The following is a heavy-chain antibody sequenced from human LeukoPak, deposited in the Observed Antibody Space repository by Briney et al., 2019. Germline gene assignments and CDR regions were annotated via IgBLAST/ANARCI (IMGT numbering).Heavy chain of an antibody. CDR2: MNPNSGNT. CDR3: ARGGRWLQFCDY. D-gene: IGHD5-24*01. CDR1: GYTFTSYD. Sequence: ASVKVSCKASGYTFTSYDINWVRQATGQGLEWMGWMNPNSGNTGYAQKFQGRVTMTRNTSISTAYMELSSLRSEDTAVYYCARGGRWLQFCDYWGQGTLVTVSS. J-gene: IGHJ4*02. V-gene: IGHV1-8*01.